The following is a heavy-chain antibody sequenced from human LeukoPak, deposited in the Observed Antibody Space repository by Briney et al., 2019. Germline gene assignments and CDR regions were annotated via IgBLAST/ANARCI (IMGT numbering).Heavy chain of an antibody. D-gene: IGHD2-21*02. CDR1: GYTFTSYH. CDR2: INPSGGST. CDR3: ARSQILAYCGGDCSATDYYYYGMDV. V-gene: IGHV1-46*01. Sequence: ASVKVSCKASGYTFTSYHMHWVRQAPGQGLEWMGIINPSGGSTSYAQKFQGRVTMTRDTSTSTVYMELSSLRSEDTAVYYCARSQILAYCGGDCSATDYYYYGMDVWGQGTTVTVSS. J-gene: IGHJ6*02.